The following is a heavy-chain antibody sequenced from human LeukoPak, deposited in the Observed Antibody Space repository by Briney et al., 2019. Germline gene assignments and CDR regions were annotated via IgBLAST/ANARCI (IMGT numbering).Heavy chain of an antibody. CDR1: GYTFTGYY. J-gene: IGHJ4*02. D-gene: IGHD1-26*01. V-gene: IGHV1-2*06. Sequence: ASVKVSCKASGYTFTGYYMHWVRQTPGQGLEWMGRINPNSGGTNYAQKFQGRVTMTRDTSISTAYMELSRLRSDDTAVYYCARTRTIVGAKGFDYWGQGTLVTVSS. CDR2: INPNSGGT. CDR3: ARTRTIVGAKGFDY.